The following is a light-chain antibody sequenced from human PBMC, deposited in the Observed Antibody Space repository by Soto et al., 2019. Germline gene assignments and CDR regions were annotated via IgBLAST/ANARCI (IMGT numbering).Light chain of an antibody. Sequence: QSVLTQPPSASGTPGQRVTISCSGSSSNIAPNTVNWYQHLPGATPHLLIFANDRRPSGVPDRFSGSRAGTSASLAISGLQSEDEADYYCAAWDDSLNGYVFGTGTKLTVL. J-gene: IGLJ1*01. CDR3: AAWDDSLNGYV. CDR2: AND. V-gene: IGLV1-44*01. CDR1: SSNIAPNT.